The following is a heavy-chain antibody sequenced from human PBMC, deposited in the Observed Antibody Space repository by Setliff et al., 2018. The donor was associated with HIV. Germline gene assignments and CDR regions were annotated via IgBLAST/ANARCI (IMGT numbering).Heavy chain of an antibody. J-gene: IGHJ3*02. CDR1: GYTFTRYF. D-gene: IGHD3-10*01. CDR2: INPSGGST. CDR3: ASKGGSENYPDSDAFDI. Sequence: ASVKVSCKASGYTFTRYFMHCVRQAPGQGLEWLGMINPSGGSTWYAQKFQGRVTMTGDTSTSTVYLELRSLRSEDTAVYFCASKGGSENYPDSDAFDIWGQGTLVTVPS. V-gene: IGHV1-46*01.